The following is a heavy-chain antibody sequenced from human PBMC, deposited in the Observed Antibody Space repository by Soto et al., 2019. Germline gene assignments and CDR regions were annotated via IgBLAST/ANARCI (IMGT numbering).Heavy chain of an antibody. J-gene: IGHJ4*02. CDR1: GFTFSSYA. D-gene: IGHD4-17*01. CDR3: AKGCPPYGDYGGYFDY. CDR2: ISGSGGST. Sequence: GGSLRLSCAASGFTFSSYAMSWVRQAPGKGLEWVSAISGSGGSTYYADSVKGRFTISRDNSKNTLYLQMNSRRAEDTAVYYCAKGCPPYGDYGGYFDYWGQGTLVTVSS. V-gene: IGHV3-23*01.